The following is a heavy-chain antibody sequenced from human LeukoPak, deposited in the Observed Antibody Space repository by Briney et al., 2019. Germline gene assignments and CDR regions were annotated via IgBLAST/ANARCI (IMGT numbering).Heavy chain of an antibody. V-gene: IGHV1-69*13. CDR3: ARGKSLVGYSYVPY. Sequence: SVKVSCKASGGTFSSYAISWVRQAPGQGLEWMGGIIPIFGTANYAQKFQDRVTITADESTGTAYMELSSLRSEDTAVYYCARGKSLVGYSYVPYWGQGTLVTVSS. CDR1: GGTFSSYA. CDR2: IIPIFGTA. D-gene: IGHD5-18*01. J-gene: IGHJ4*02.